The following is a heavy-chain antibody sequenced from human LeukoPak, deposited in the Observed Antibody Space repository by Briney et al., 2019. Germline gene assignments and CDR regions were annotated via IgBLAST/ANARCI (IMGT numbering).Heavy chain of an antibody. D-gene: IGHD3-9*01. CDR2: ISGSGGST. Sequence: GGSLRLSCAASGFTFSSYAMSWVRQAPVKGLEWVSAISGSGGSTYYADSVKGRFTISRDNSKNTLYLQMNSLRAEDTAVYYCAKLPANYDILTGYYTPPNYFDYWGQGTLVTVSS. J-gene: IGHJ4*02. CDR3: AKLPANYDILTGYYTPPNYFDY. V-gene: IGHV3-23*01. CDR1: GFTFSSYA.